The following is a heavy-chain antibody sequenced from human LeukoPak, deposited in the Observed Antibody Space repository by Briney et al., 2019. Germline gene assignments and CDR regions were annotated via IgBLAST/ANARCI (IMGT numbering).Heavy chain of an antibody. J-gene: IGHJ4*02. CDR1: EFAFSSYW. V-gene: IGHV3-7*03. D-gene: IGHD6-13*01. Sequence: SGGSLRLSCAASEFAFSSYWMAWVRQAPGKGLEWVANIDQDGSDKNYVDSVKGRFTISRDNAKNSLYLQMNSLRAEDTAVYYCATGSVRYSASWYSQEGDYWGQGTLVTVSS. CDR3: ATGSVRYSASWYSQEGDY. CDR2: IDQDGSDK.